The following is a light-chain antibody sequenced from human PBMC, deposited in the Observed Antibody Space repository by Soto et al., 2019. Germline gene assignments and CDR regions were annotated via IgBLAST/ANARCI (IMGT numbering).Light chain of an antibody. CDR1: GSNIGAGYD. V-gene: IGLV1-40*01. CDR2: GNN. CDR3: QSYDSSLSEV. Sequence: QSVLTQPPSVSGAPGQRVTISCTGSGSNIGAGYDVHWYQQFPGTAPKLLIYGNNNRPSGVPDRFSGSKSGTSASLAITGLQAEDEAYYYCQSYDSSLSEVFGTGTKVTVL. J-gene: IGLJ1*01.